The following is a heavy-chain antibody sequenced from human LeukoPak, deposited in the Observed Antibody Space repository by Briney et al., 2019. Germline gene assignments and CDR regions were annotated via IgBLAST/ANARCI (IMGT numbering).Heavy chain of an antibody. CDR3: AKAFSAYENWPPNWFDP. CDR2: ISGSGGGT. V-gene: IGHV3-23*01. D-gene: IGHD5-12*01. J-gene: IGHJ5*02. Sequence: GGSLRLSCGASGFTFSNYAMSWVRQAPGKGLEWVSAISGSGGGTYYADSVKGRLTISRDNSKNTLYLQMSSLRAEDTAVYYCAKAFSAYENWPPNWFDPWGQGTLVTVSS. CDR1: GFTFSNYA.